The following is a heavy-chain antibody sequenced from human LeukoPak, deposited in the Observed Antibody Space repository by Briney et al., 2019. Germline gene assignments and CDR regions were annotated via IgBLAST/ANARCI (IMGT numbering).Heavy chain of an antibody. CDR2: ISSSSYI. D-gene: IGHD2-8*01. V-gene: IGHV3-21*01. J-gene: IGHJ6*03. Sequence: GGSLRLSCAASGFTFTSYSMNWVRQAPGKGLEWVSSISSSSYIYYADSVKGRFTISRDNAKNSLYPQMNGLRVEDTVVYYCARAPTYCTNGVCRNYMDVWGKGTTVTVSS. CDR1: GFTFTSYS. CDR3: ARAPTYCTNGVCRNYMDV.